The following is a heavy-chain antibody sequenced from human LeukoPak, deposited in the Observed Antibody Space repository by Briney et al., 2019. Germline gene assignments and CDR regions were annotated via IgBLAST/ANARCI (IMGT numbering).Heavy chain of an antibody. CDR1: GYTFTSYD. D-gene: IGHD3-16*01. J-gene: IGHJ4*02. CDR2: ISAYNGNT. CDR3: VRRLRGGGVNDY. Sequence: ASVKVSCKASGYTFTSYDISWVRQAPGQGLEWMGWISAYNGNTNYAHKLQGRVTMTTDTSTSTAYMELRSLRSDDTAVYYCVRRLRGGGVNDYWGQGTLVTVSS. V-gene: IGHV1-18*01.